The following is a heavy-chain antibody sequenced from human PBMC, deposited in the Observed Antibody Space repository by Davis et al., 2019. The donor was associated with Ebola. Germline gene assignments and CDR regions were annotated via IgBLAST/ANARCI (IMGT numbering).Heavy chain of an antibody. J-gene: IGHJ6*02. D-gene: IGHD6-6*01. CDR2: IYSGGST. CDR1: GFTVSSNY. Sequence: PGGSLRLSCAASGFTVSSNYMSWVRQAPGKGLEWVSVIYSGGSTYYADSVKGRFTISRDNSKNTLYLQMNSLRAEDTAVYYCARDRGDSSSSPEYYYYGMDVWSQGTTVTVSS. CDR3: ARDRGDSSSSPEYYYYGMDV. V-gene: IGHV3-53*01.